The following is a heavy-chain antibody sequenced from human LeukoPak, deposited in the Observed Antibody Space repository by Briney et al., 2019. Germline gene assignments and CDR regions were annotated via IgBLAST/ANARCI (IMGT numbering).Heavy chain of an antibody. J-gene: IGHJ6*03. CDR1: GFTFSSYS. Sequence: GGSLRLSCAASGFTFSSYSMNWVRQAPGKGLEWVSSISSSSSYIYYADSVKGRFTISRDNAKNSLYLQMNSLRAEDTAVYYCARGSKDYDSSGYYSPYYYYMDVWGKGTTVTISS. CDR3: ARGSKDYDSSGYYSPYYYYMDV. D-gene: IGHD3-22*01. V-gene: IGHV3-21*01. CDR2: ISSSSSYI.